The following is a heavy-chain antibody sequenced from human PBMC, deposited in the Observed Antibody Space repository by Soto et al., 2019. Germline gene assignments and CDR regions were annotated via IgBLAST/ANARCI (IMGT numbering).Heavy chain of an antibody. J-gene: IGHJ3*02. D-gene: IGHD1-1*01. CDR2: ILVGGST. CDR1: GFICSSYD. V-gene: IGHV3-23*01. Sequence: GGSLRLSCAVSGFICSSYDMSWVRQAPGKGLEWVSTILVGGSTHYEDAVKGRFTISRDTSKNTVYLQMNSLTAGDTAVYHCAKATATSGGAFEIYGQGTMVTVSS. CDR3: AKATATSGGAFEI.